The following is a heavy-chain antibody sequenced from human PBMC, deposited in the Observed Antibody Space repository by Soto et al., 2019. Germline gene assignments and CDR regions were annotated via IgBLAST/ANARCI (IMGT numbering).Heavy chain of an antibody. V-gene: IGHV4-34*01. D-gene: IGHD1-26*01. Sequence: SETLSLTCAVYGGSFSGYYWSCIRQPPGKGLEWIGEINHRGSTNYNPSLKSRVTISVDTSKNQFSLKLSSVTAADTAVYYCARLPFSGSYFDYWGQGTLVTVSS. CDR3: ARLPFSGSYFDY. J-gene: IGHJ4*02. CDR1: GGSFSGYY. CDR2: INHRGST.